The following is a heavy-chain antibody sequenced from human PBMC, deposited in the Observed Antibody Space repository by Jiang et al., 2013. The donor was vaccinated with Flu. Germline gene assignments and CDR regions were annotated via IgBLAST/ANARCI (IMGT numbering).Heavy chain of an antibody. CDR3: ARRGDYSDYIDAFDI. V-gene: IGHV5-51*01. J-gene: IGHJ3*02. CDR1: GYSFTSYW. CDR2: INPSVSDA. D-gene: IGHD4-11*01. Sequence: CGAEVKKPGESLKISCKGSGYSFTSYWIAWVRQMPGKGLEWMGIINPSVSDAKNSPSFQGQVTISADKSINIVYMQWSSLKASDTAMYYCARRGDYSDYIDAFDIWAKGQWSPSL.